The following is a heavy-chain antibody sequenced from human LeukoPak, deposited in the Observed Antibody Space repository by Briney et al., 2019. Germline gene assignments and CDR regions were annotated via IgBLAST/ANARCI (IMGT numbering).Heavy chain of an antibody. CDR2: IYYSGTT. J-gene: IGHJ6*02. V-gene: IGHV4-59*01. D-gene: IGHD2-2*01. Sequence: PSETLSLTCTVSGVSINNYYWTWIRQPPGKRLEWIGYIYYSGTTSYNPSLESRVTISLDTSKNQFSLKLSSVTAADTAVYYCARGPWGSSTSWGDYYYGMDVWGQGTTVTVSS. CDR1: GVSINNYY. CDR3: ARGPWGSSTSWGDYYYGMDV.